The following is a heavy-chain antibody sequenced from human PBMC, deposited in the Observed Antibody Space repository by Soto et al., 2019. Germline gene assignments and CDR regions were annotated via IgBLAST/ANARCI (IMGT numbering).Heavy chain of an antibody. J-gene: IGHJ4*02. CDR3: ARHEFGIAAAGTPLYYFAY. D-gene: IGHD6-13*01. V-gene: IGHV4-39*01. CDR1: GGSISSSSYY. CDR2: IYYSGST. Sequence: SETLSLTCTVSGGSISSSSYYWGWIRQPPGKGLEWIGSIYYSGSTYYNPSLKSRVTISVDTSKNQFSLKLSSVTAADTAVYYCARHEFGIAAAGTPLYYFAYWGQGTLVPVSS.